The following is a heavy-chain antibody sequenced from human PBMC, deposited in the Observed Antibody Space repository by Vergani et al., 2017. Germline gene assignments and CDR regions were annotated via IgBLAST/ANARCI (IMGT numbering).Heavy chain of an antibody. J-gene: IGHJ6*02. Sequence: EVQLVESGGGLVQPGGSLRLSCAASGFTFSSYWMSWVRQAPGKGLEWVANIKQDGSEKYYVDSVKGRFTISRDNAKNSLYLQMNSLRAEDTAVYYCARGGSAYQLPQSYYYGMDVWGQGTTVTVSS. V-gene: IGHV3-7*01. D-gene: IGHD2-2*01. CDR1: GFTFSSYW. CDR2: IKQDGSEK. CDR3: ARGGSAYQLPQSYYYGMDV.